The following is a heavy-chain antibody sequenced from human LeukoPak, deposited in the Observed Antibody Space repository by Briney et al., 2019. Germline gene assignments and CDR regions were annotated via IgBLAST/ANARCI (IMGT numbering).Heavy chain of an antibody. Sequence: ASVKVSCKASGFTFTSSAMHWVRQAPGQGLEWMGWINPNSGGTNYAQKFQGRVTMTRDTSISTAYMELSRLRSDDTAVYYCARGLTIGYCTNGVCSPGFDYWGQGTLVTVSS. D-gene: IGHD2-8*01. CDR3: ARGLTIGYCTNGVCSPGFDY. J-gene: IGHJ4*02. CDR2: INPNSGGT. CDR1: GFTFTSSA. V-gene: IGHV1-2*02.